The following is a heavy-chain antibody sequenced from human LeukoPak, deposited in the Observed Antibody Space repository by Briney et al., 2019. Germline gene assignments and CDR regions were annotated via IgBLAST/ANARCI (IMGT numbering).Heavy chain of an antibody. J-gene: IGHJ4*02. D-gene: IGHD3-22*01. V-gene: IGHV3-33*08. CDR1: GFPFSSYW. CDR2: IWYDGSNK. Sequence: PGGSLRLSCVASGFPFSSYWMTWVRQAPGKGLEWVAVIWYDGSNKYYADSVKGRFTISRDNSKNTLYLQMNSLRAEDTAVYYCARENTDSSGFDYWGQGTLVTVSS. CDR3: ARENTDSSGFDY.